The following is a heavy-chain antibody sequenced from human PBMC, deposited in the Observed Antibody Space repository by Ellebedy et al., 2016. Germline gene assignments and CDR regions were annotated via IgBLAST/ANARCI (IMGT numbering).Heavy chain of an antibody. CDR3: TKGYGFEYFQS. V-gene: IGHV3-9*01. D-gene: IGHD5-24*01. CDR2: ISWNSGKI. Sequence: SLKISCAASGFTFDDYTMHWVRQVPGKGLEWVSGISWNSGKIGYADSVKGRFTISRDNAKNSLYLQMSSLRVEDTALYYCTKGYGFEYFQSWGQGTLVTVSS. CDR1: GFTFDDYT. J-gene: IGHJ1*01.